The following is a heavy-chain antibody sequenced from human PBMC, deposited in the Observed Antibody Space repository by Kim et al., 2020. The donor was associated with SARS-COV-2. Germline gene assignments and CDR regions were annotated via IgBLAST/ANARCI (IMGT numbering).Heavy chain of an antibody. Sequence: GGSLRLSCAASGFDFGSYAMNWVRQTPGKGLEWVSAISGGSDDTYYADSVRGRFTVSRDNSKDTLYLQMNILSAEDTAVYYCVKADCSKTDCRRFPHWGQGTLVFVSS. J-gene: IGHJ1*01. V-gene: IGHV3-23*01. D-gene: IGHD2-21*01. CDR2: ISGGSDDT. CDR1: GFDFGSYA. CDR3: VKADCSKTDCRRFPH.